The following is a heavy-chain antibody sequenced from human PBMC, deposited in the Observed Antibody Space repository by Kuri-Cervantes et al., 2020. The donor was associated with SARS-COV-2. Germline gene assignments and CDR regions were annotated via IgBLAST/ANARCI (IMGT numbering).Heavy chain of an antibody. D-gene: IGHD2-15*01. Sequence: SETLSLTCTVSGGSISSYYWSWIRQPAGKGLEWIGRIYTSGSTNYNPSLKSRVTISVDTSKNQFSPKLSSVTAADTAVYYCARDRTSGYYGMDVWGQGTTVTVSS. CDR1: GGSISSYY. V-gene: IGHV4-4*07. J-gene: IGHJ6*02. CDR2: IYTSGST. CDR3: ARDRTSGYYGMDV.